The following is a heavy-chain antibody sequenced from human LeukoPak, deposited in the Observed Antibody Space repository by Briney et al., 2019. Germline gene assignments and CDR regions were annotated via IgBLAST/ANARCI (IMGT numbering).Heavy chain of an antibody. V-gene: IGHV1-2*02. Sequence: ASVKVSCKASGYTFTDYYIHWVRQAPGQGLEWMGWSSLNSGGANYAQKFQGRVTMTRDTSISTAYMELSRLRSDDTAVYYCAREFRYCSSTSCDYFDYWGQGSLVTVSS. CDR2: SSLNSGGA. CDR1: GYTFTDYY. CDR3: AREFRYCSSTSCDYFDY. D-gene: IGHD2-2*01. J-gene: IGHJ4*02.